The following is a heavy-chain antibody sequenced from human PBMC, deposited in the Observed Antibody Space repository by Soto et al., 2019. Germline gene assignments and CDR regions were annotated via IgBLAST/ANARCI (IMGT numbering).Heavy chain of an antibody. J-gene: IGHJ4*02. V-gene: IGHV4-31*03. Sequence: SETLSLTCTVSGGSISSGGYYWSWIRQHPGKGLEWIGYIYYSGSTYYNPSLKSRVTISVDTSKNQFSLKLSSVTAADTAVYYCARCSRYCSGGSCYHFDYWGQGTLVTVSS. CDR1: GGSISSGGYY. D-gene: IGHD2-15*01. CDR3: ARCSRYCSGGSCYHFDY. CDR2: IYYSGST.